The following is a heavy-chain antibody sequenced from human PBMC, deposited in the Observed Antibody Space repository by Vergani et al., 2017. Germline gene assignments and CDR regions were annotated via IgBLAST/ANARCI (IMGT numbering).Heavy chain of an antibody. V-gene: IGHV1-46*01. CDR2: INPSGGST. CDR3: ARDPGRGYCSGGSCYSNYYYYMDV. Sequence: QVQLVQSGAEVKKPGASVKVSCKASGYTFTSYYMHWVRQAPGQGLEWMGIINPSGGSTSYAQKFQGRVTMTRDTSTSTVYMELSSLRAEDTDVYYCARDPGRGYCSGGSCYSNYYYYMDVWGKGTTVTVSS. D-gene: IGHD2-15*01. J-gene: IGHJ6*03. CDR1: GYTFTSYY.